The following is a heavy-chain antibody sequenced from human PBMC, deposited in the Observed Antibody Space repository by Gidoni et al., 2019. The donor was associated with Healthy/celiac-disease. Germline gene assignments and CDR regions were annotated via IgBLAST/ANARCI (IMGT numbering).Heavy chain of an antibody. CDR3: ARARVEGSGSYYYYGMDV. D-gene: IGHD3-10*01. Sequence: QVQLQESGPGLVKPSGTLSLTCAVSGGSISISNWWSWVRQPPGKGLEWIGEIYHSGSTNYNPSLKSRVTISVDKSKNQFSLKLSSVTAADTAVYYCARARVEGSGSYYYYGMDVWGQGTTVTVSS. CDR1: GGSISISNW. V-gene: IGHV4-4*02. J-gene: IGHJ6*02. CDR2: IYHSGST.